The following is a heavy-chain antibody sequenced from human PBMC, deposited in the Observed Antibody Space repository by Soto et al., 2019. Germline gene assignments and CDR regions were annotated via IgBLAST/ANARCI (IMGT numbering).Heavy chain of an antibody. CDR3: ARSYSSSWYKWSGWFDP. J-gene: IGHJ5*02. CDR2: IYYSGST. CDR1: GGSISSCSYY. D-gene: IGHD6-13*01. V-gene: IGHV4-39*01. Sequence: PSETLSLTCTVSGGSISSCSYYWGWIRQPPGKGLEWIGSIYYSGSTYYNPSLKSRVTISVDTSKNQFSLKLSSVTAADTAVYYCARSYSSSWYKWSGWFDPWGQGTLVTVSS.